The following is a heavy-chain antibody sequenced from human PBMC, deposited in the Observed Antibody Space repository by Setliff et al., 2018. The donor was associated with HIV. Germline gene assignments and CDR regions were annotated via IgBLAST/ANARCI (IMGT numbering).Heavy chain of an antibody. Sequence: SETLSLTCTVSGDSLNKFYWNWIRQPAGKGLEWIGHIYTSGSIEYSPSLRSRVTMSVEMSKNQISLRLSSVTAADTAVYYCAGSHSAFITTDGTVGLFFKSWGQGTQVTVSS. CDR2: IYTSGSI. D-gene: IGHD3-10*01. CDR1: GDSLNKFY. J-gene: IGHJ4*02. V-gene: IGHV4-4*07. CDR3: AGSHSAFITTDGTVGLFFKS.